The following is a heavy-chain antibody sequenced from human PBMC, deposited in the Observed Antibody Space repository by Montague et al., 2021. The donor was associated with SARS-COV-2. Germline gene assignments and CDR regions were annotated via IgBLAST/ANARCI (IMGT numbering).Heavy chain of an antibody. J-gene: IGHJ6*02. CDR3: GGGQAGDV. V-gene: IGHV4-59*08. Sequence: SETLSLTCTVYGGPLSPFYWSWLRQPPGKGLEWIGYIFYNGNTRYNPSPKSRLTFSVDTSKNQFSLELRSVTAADAGVYYCGGGQAGDVWGQGTTVTVSS. CDR2: IFYNGNT. D-gene: IGHD2-15*01. CDR1: GGPLSPFY.